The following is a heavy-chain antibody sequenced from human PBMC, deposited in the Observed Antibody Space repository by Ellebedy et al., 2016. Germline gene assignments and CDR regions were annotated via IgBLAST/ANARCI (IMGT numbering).Heavy chain of an antibody. Sequence: GESLKISCAGSGFTLSNYAMTWVRQAPGKGLEWVATIVFSGTATYYSDSVKGRFIISRDNAKNSLFLQMNSLRVEDTAVYYCARDGSEWSRDYWGRGTLVTVSS. V-gene: IGHV3-21*01. D-gene: IGHD3-3*01. CDR2: IVFSGTAT. CDR3: ARDGSEWSRDY. J-gene: IGHJ4*02. CDR1: GFTLSNYA.